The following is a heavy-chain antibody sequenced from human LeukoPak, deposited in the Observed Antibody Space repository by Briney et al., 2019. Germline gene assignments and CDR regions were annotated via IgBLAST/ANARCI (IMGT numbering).Heavy chain of an antibody. Sequence: GGSLRLSCAASGFTVSSFWMHWVRKAPGKGLEWVAVISYDGSNKYYADSVKGRFTISRDNSKNTLYLQMNSLRAEDTAVYYCAREGSGYYDSSGYYVGPFDYWGQGTLVTVSS. CDR3: AREGSGYYDSSGYYVGPFDY. V-gene: IGHV3-30-3*01. J-gene: IGHJ4*02. D-gene: IGHD3-22*01. CDR2: ISYDGSNK. CDR1: GFTVSSFW.